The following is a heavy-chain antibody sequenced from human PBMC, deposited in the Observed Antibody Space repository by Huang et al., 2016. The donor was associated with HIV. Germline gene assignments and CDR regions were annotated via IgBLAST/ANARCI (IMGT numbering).Heavy chain of an antibody. D-gene: IGHD2-8*01. CDR1: GFNFDDYA. Sequence: EVQMVESGGGLVQPGKSLRLGCAASGFNFDDYAMHWVRQAPGKGLGWVSGINWKRGAVGYAESVRGRFTFSGDSAKNSLNLQMNNLRPEDTAFYFCTGGGVYAAFWGQGTLVTVSS. V-gene: IGHV3-9*01. J-gene: IGHJ4*02. CDR2: INWKRGAV. CDR3: TGGGVYAAF.